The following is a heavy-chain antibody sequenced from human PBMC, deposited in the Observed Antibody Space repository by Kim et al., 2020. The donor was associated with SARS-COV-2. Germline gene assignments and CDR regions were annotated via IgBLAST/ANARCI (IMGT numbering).Heavy chain of an antibody. Sequence: GGSLRLSCAASGFTFSNAWMSWVRQAPGKGLEWVGRIKSKTDGGTTDYAAPVKGRFTISRDDSKNTLYLQMNSLKTEDTAVYYCTTGYYYGSGSYTYYFDYWGQGTLVTVSS. J-gene: IGHJ4*02. D-gene: IGHD3-10*01. V-gene: IGHV3-15*01. CDR3: TTGYYYGSGSYTYYFDY. CDR1: GFTFSNAW. CDR2: IKSKTDGGTT.